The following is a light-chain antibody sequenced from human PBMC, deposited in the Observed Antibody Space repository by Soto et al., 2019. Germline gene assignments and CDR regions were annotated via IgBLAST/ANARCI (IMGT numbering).Light chain of an antibody. CDR2: EVS. CDR1: SSDVGGYNY. J-gene: IGLJ2*01. CDR3: SSYAGSNNLVV. Sequence: QSAPTQPPSASGSPGQSVTISCTGTSSDVGGYNYVSWYQQHPGKAPKLMIYEVSKRPSGVPDRFSGYKSGNTASLTVSGLQAEDEADYYCSSYAGSNNLVVFGGGTKLTVL. V-gene: IGLV2-8*01.